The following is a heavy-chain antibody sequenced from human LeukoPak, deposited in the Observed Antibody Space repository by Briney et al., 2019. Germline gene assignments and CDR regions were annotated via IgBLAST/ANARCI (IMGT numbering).Heavy chain of an antibody. Sequence: GGSLSLSCAASGFTFSSYEMNWVRKAPGQGLDLVSYISSSGSIIYYADSVKDRFTISRDNAKNSVYLQMKSLRAEDTAVYYCAARLPGYSIGWHDLDYWGQGTLVTASS. J-gene: IGHJ4*02. D-gene: IGHD6-19*01. CDR2: ISSSGSII. CDR3: AARLPGYSIGWHDLDY. CDR1: GFTFSSYE. V-gene: IGHV3-48*03.